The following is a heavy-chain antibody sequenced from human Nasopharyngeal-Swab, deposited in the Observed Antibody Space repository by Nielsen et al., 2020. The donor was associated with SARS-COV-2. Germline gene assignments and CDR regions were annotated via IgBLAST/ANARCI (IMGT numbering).Heavy chain of an antibody. V-gene: IGHV1-69*13. CDR1: GGTFSSYA. D-gene: IGHD2-21*02. CDR2: IIPIFGTA. Sequence: SVKVSCKASGGTFSSYAISWVRQAPGQGLEWMGGIIPIFGTANYAQKFQGRVTITADESTSTAYMDLSSLRSEDTAVYYCARWTSGGDHWYFDLWGRGTLVTVSS. J-gene: IGHJ2*01. CDR3: ARWTSGGDHWYFDL.